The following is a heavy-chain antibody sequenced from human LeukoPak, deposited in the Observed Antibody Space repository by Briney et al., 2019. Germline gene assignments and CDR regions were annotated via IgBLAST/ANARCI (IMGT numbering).Heavy chain of an antibody. V-gene: IGHV1-18*01. J-gene: IGHJ4*02. D-gene: IGHD1-26*01. CDR2: ISTYSGKT. CDR3: ARVGHTGSYFIDY. Sequence: ASVTVSCKTSGYSFTNYGVSWVRQAPGQGLEWMGWISTYSGKTNYAQKFRDRVTMTTDTSTRTLYMELRSLTSDDAAVYYCARVGHTGSYFIDYWGQGTLVAVSS. CDR1: GYSFTNYG.